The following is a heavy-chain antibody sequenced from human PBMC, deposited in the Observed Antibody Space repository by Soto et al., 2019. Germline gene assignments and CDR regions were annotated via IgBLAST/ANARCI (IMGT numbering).Heavy chain of an antibody. CDR1: GFTFSSYS. Sequence: PGGSLRLSCAASGFTFSSYSMNWVRQAPGKGLEWVSSISSSSSYIYYADSVKGRFTISRDNAKNSLYLQMNSLRAEDTAVYYCARAATYGDYFHFDYWGQGTLVTVSS. D-gene: IGHD4-17*01. V-gene: IGHV3-21*01. J-gene: IGHJ4*02. CDR3: ARAATYGDYFHFDY. CDR2: ISSSSSYI.